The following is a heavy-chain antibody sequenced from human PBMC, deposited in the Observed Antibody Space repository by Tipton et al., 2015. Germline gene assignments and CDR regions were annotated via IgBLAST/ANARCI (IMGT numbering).Heavy chain of an antibody. CDR1: GFTFNSYG. J-gene: IGHJ6*02. V-gene: IGHV3-73*01. CDR2: IRSKPNNYAT. Sequence: SLRLSCVGSGFTFNSYGMHWVRQASGKGLEWVGRIRSKPNNYATSYAVSVKGRFTISRDDSTNTTYLQMNSLRAEDTAVYYCAKYSSGGPFYYYYGMDVWGQGTTVTVSS. CDR3: AKYSSGGPFYYYYGMDV. D-gene: IGHD6-19*01.